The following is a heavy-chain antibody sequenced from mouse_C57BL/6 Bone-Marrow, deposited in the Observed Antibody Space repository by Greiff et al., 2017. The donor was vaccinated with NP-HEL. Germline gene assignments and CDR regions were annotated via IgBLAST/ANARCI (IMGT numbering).Heavy chain of an antibody. V-gene: IGHV1-64*01. CDR3: ARNAYYSIRDY. Sequence: QVQLQQPGAELVKPGASVKLSCKASGYTFTSYWMHWVKQRPGQGLEWIGMIHPNRGSTNYNEKFKSKATLTVDKSSSTAYMQLSSLTSEDSAVYYCARNAYYSIRDYWGQGTSVTVSS. D-gene: IGHD2-5*01. J-gene: IGHJ4*01. CDR1: GYTFTSYW. CDR2: IHPNRGST.